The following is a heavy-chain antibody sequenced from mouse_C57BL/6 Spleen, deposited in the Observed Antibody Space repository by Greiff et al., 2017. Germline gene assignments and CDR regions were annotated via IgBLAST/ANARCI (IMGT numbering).Heavy chain of an antibody. CDR1: GYAFSSYW. D-gene: IGHD2-4*01. Sequence: QVQLQQSGAELVKPGASVKISCKASGYAFSSYWMNWVKQRPGKGLEWIGQIYPGDGDTNYNGKFKGKATLTADKSSSTAYMQLSSLTSEDSAVYFCARRVYYDYDDAFAYWGQGTLVTVSA. J-gene: IGHJ3*01. CDR2: IYPGDGDT. V-gene: IGHV1-80*01. CDR3: ARRVYYDYDDAFAY.